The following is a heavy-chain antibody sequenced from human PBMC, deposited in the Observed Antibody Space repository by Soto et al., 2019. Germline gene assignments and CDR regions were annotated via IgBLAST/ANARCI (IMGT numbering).Heavy chain of an antibody. Sequence: GESLKISCKGSGYSFTGYWIGWVRQMPGKGLEWMGIIYPGDSDTRYSPSFQGQVTISADKSISTAYLQWSSLKASDTAMYYCARPVSSSWPHNWFDPWGQGTLVTVSS. J-gene: IGHJ5*02. V-gene: IGHV5-51*01. CDR3: ARPVSSSWPHNWFDP. CDR2: IYPGDSDT. CDR1: GYSFTGYW. D-gene: IGHD6-13*01.